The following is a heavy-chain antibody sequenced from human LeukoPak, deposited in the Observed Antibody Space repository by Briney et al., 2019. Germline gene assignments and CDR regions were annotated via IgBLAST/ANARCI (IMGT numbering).Heavy chain of an antibody. D-gene: IGHD3-9*01. CDR2: IKGDGSHT. CDR1: GFTFSNYW. J-gene: IGHJ5*01. V-gene: IGHV3-74*01. CDR3: VRDWDHFDFDS. Sequence: GALRLSCAASGFTFSNYWMHWVRQAPGKGLVWVSRIKGDGSHTIYADSVKGRFTISRDNAKNKLYLQMKSLRAEDTAVYYCVRDWDHFDFDSWGLGTLVTVSS.